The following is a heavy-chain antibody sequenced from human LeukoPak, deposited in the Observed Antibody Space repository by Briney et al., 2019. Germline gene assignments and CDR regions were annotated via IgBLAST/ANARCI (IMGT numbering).Heavy chain of an antibody. Sequence: GGSLRLSCAASGFTFSSYWMSWVRQAPGKGLEWVANIQQDGGEKYYVDSVKGRFTISRDNAKNSLYLQMNTLRAEDTAVYYCARNENSGWGYFDYWGQGTLVTVSS. D-gene: IGHD5-12*01. CDR1: GFTFSSYW. V-gene: IGHV3-7*03. CDR2: IQQDGGEK. CDR3: ARNENSGWGYFDY. J-gene: IGHJ4*02.